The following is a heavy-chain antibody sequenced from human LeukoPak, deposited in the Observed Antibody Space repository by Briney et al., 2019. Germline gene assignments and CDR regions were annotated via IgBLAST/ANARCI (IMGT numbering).Heavy chain of an antibody. Sequence: SETLSLTCTVSGGSISSGSYYWSWIRQPAGKGLEWIGRIYTSGSTNYNPSLKSRVTISVDTSKNQFSLKLSSVTAADTAVYYCARGLLGCSSTSCYRWYYYYMDVWGKGTTVTVSS. V-gene: IGHV4-61*02. CDR2: IYTSGST. J-gene: IGHJ6*03. CDR1: GGSISSGSYY. D-gene: IGHD2-2*02. CDR3: ARGLLGCSSTSCYRWYYYYMDV.